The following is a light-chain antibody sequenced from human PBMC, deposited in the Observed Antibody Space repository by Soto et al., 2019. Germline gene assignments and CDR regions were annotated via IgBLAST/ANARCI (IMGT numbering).Light chain of an antibody. J-gene: IGKJ1*01. Sequence: EIVLTQSPATLSLSPGERATLSCRAGQNIGTYLVWSQQKPGQSPRLLIYDASHRATGVPARFSGSGSGTDFTLTISSLQSEDFAAYYCQQYRSWSRTFGQGTKVDI. CDR3: QQYRSWSRT. CDR2: DAS. CDR1: QNIGTY. V-gene: IGKV3-11*01.